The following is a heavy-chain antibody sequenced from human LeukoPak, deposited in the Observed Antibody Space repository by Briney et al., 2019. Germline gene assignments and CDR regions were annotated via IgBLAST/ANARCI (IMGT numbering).Heavy chain of an antibody. CDR2: IYHSGST. CDR3: ARVSSGATTVDY. CDR1: GGSISSSNW. D-gene: IGHD1-26*01. Sequence: PSETLSLTCAVSGGSISSSNWWSWVRQPPGKGLEWIGEIYHSGSTNYNPSLKSRVTISVDKSKNQFSLKLSSVAAADTAVYYCARVSSGATTVDYWGQGTLVTVSS. V-gene: IGHV4-4*02. J-gene: IGHJ4*02.